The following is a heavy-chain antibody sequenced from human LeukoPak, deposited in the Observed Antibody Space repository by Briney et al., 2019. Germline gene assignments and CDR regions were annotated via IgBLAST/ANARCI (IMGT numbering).Heavy chain of an antibody. CDR1: GFTFSSYA. V-gene: IGHV3-48*01. Sequence: PGGSLRLSCAASGFTFSSYAMNWIRQAPGKGLEWVSNIRATSTTLYYQDYYADSVKGRFTISRDNSKNSLYLQMNSLRPEDTAVYYCAGWRGSAPGSFSGPFDYWGQGTLVTVSS. CDR3: AGWRGSAPGSFSGPFDY. J-gene: IGHJ4*02. D-gene: IGHD3-10*01. CDR2: IRATSTTLYYQD.